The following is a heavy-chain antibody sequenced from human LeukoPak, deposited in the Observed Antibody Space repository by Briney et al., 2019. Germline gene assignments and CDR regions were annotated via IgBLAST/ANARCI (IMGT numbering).Heavy chain of an antibody. V-gene: IGHV4-34*01. Sequence: SETLSLTCAAYGGSFSGYYWSWIRQPPGKGLEWIGEINHSGSTNYNPSLKSRVTISVDTSKNQFSLKLSSVTAADTAVYYCARSLQIIAAGYNWFDPWGQGTLVTVSS. D-gene: IGHD6-13*01. CDR2: INHSGST. CDR3: ARSLQIIAAGYNWFDP. CDR1: GGSFSGYY. J-gene: IGHJ5*02.